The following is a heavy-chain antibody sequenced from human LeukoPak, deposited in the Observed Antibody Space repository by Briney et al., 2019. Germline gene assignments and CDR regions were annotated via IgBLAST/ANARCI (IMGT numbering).Heavy chain of an antibody. V-gene: IGHV3-53*01. D-gene: IGHD6-19*01. CDR1: GFTVSSNY. Sequence: PGGSLRLSCAASGFTVSSNYMSWVRQAPGKGLEWVSVIYSGGSTYYADSVKGRFTISRDNSKNTLYLQMNSLRAEDTAVYYCAKIFARKPNEYSSGWYYFDYWGQGTLVTVSS. CDR2: IYSGGST. J-gene: IGHJ4*02. CDR3: AKIFARKPNEYSSGWYYFDY.